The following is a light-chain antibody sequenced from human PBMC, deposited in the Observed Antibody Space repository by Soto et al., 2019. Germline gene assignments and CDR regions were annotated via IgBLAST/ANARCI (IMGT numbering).Light chain of an antibody. Sequence: QSALTQPASVSGSPGQSITISCTGTSSDVGDYNYVSWYQHHPGKAPKLMIYEVSNRPSGVSNRFSGSKSGNTASLTISGLQAGDEADYYCSSYTSSSTLIFGGGTQLTVL. CDR1: SSDVGDYNY. CDR2: EVS. J-gene: IGLJ2*01. CDR3: SSYTSSSTLI. V-gene: IGLV2-14*01.